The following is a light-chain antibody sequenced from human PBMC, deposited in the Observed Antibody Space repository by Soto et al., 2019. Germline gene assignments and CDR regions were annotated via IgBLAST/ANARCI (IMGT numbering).Light chain of an antibody. CDR1: SSDVGGYKF. V-gene: IGLV2-14*01. CDR2: EVN. J-gene: IGLJ3*02. Sequence: QSVLTQPASVSASPGQSITISCTGTSSDVGGYKFVSWYQHHPGKAPKLMIYEVNNRPSGVSNRFSGSKSRNTASLTISGLQPEDEADYYCLSYTSANTRVFGGGTQLTVL. CDR3: LSYTSANTRV.